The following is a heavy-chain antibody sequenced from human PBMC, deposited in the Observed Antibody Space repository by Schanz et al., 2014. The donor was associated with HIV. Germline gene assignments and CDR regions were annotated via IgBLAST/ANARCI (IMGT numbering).Heavy chain of an antibody. CDR3: TTDDPRYSS. J-gene: IGHJ4*02. V-gene: IGHV3-7*03. Sequence: LVESGGGLVQPGRSLRLSCAASGFTFNTFWMSWVRQAPGKGLEWVANIKQNGSEKYYVDSVKGRFTISRDNAKNSLYLQMNSLKTEDTAVYFCTTDDPRYSSWGQGTLVTVSS. CDR1: GFTFNTFW. D-gene: IGHD6-13*01. CDR2: IKQNGSEK.